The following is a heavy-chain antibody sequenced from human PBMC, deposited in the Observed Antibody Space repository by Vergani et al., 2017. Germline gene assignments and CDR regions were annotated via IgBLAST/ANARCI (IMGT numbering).Heavy chain of an antibody. CDR2: IIPIFGTA. J-gene: IGHJ6*02. CDR1: GGTFSSYA. Sequence: QVQLVQSGAEVKNPGSSVKVSCKASGGTFSSYAISWVRQAPGQGLEWMGGIIPIFGTANYAQKFQGRVTSTADESTNTAYMKLSSLRSEDTAVYYCARDRFVVVPAATDYYYGMDVWGQGTTVTVSS. V-gene: IGHV1-69*01. D-gene: IGHD2-2*01. CDR3: ARDRFVVVPAATDYYYGMDV.